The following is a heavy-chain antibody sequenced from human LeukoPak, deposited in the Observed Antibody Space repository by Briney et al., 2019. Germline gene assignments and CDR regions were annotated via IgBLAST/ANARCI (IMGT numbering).Heavy chain of an antibody. CDR2: IYYSGST. Sequence: PSETLSLTCAVYGGSFSGYYWSWIRQPPGKGLEWIGSIYYSGSTYYNPSLKSRVTISVDTSKNQFSLKLSSVTAADTAVYYCARVRYYYYMDVWGKGTTVTVSS. CDR1: GGSFSGYY. J-gene: IGHJ6*03. V-gene: IGHV4-34*01. CDR3: ARVRYYYYMDV.